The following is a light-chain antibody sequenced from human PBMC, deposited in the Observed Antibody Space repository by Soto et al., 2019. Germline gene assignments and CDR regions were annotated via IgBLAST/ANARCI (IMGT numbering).Light chain of an antibody. V-gene: IGKV1-39*01. CDR1: QSISIY. CDR2: AAS. Sequence: DIQVTQSPSSLSSSVGYRFTITCRSSQSISIYLNWCQHKPGKAPKLLIYAASSLQSGVPSRFSGSGSGADFILTISSLEPEDFATYYCQQSFSTPPWTFGQGTKVDIK. J-gene: IGKJ1*01. CDR3: QQSFSTPPWT.